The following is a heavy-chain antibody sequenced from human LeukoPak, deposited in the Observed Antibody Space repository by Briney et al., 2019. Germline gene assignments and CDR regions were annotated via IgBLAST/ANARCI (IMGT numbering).Heavy chain of an antibody. CDR1: GGSFSGYY. D-gene: IGHD5-24*01. CDR2: INHSGST. Sequence: TASETLSLTCAVYGGSFSGYYWSWIRQPPGKGLEWIGEINHSGSTNYNPSLKSRVTISVDTSKNQFSLKLSSVTAADTAVYYCARHEDGDQYYFDYWGQGTLVTVSS. V-gene: IGHV4-34*01. J-gene: IGHJ4*02. CDR3: ARHEDGDQYYFDY.